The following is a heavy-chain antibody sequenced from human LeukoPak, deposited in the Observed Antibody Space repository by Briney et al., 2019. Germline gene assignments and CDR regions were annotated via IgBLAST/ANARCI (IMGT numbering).Heavy chain of an antibody. D-gene: IGHD3-22*01. Sequence: ASVKVSCKASGYTFTSYYMHWVRQAPGQGLEWMGIINPSGGSTSYAQTFQGRVTVTRDTSTSTVYMELSSLRSEDTAVYYCARGLYDSSGYYLNWFDPWGQGTLVTVSS. CDR1: GYTFTSYY. V-gene: IGHV1-46*01. CDR3: ARGLYDSSGYYLNWFDP. CDR2: INPSGGST. J-gene: IGHJ5*02.